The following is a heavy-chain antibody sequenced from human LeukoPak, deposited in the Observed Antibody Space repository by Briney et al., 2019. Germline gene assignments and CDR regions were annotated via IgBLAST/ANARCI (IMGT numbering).Heavy chain of an antibody. J-gene: IGHJ3*02. D-gene: IGHD3-22*01. CDR2: VSYRGST. CDR1: GGSISSDH. CDR3: ARDFGYYDTSGYSNDAFDI. Sequence: SETLSLTCTVSGGSISSDHWGWIRQPPGKGLEWIGCVSYRGSTNYNPSLESRVTISLDTSKNQFSLKLSSVAAADTAVYYCARDFGYYDTSGYSNDAFDIWGQGTMVTVSS. V-gene: IGHV4-59*01.